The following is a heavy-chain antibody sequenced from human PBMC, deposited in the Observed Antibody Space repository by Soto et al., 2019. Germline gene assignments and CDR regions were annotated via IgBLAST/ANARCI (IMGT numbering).Heavy chain of an antibody. J-gene: IGHJ5*02. D-gene: IGHD2-2*02. V-gene: IGHV4-4*02. CDR3: ARAILANPWFDP. CDR1: GASITSTNW. CDR2: IFRGGST. Sequence: QVQLQELGPGLVRPSETLSLTCAVSGASITSTNWWSWVRQPPGKGLEWIGGIFRGGSTNYNRSLKSRVTISVDKSKNQFSLRLTSVTAADTAVYYCARAILANPWFDPWGQGTLVSVYS.